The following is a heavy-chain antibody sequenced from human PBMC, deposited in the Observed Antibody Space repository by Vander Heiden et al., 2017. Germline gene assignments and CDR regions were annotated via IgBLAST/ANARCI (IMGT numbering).Heavy chain of an antibody. CDR3: ARAVYNWNPRGGDYYYGMDV. CDR2: INPNSGGT. D-gene: IGHD1-20*01. V-gene: IGHV1-2*04. CDR1: GYTFTGYY. J-gene: IGHJ6*02. Sequence: QVQLVQSGAEVKKPGASVKVSCKASGYTFTGYYMHWVRQAPGQGLEWMGWINPNSGGTNYAQKFQGWVTMTRDTSISTAYMELSRLRSDDTTVYYCARAVYNWNPRGGDYYYGMDVWGQGTTVTVSS.